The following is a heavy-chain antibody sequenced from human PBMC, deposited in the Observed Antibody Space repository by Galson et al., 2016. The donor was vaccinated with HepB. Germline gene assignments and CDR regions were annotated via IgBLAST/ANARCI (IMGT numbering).Heavy chain of an antibody. CDR3: AKCIGSNWVDGFDM. CDR2: ISGSGDSA. J-gene: IGHJ3*02. V-gene: IGHV3-23*01. CDR1: GFTFSSYA. Sequence: SLRLSCAASGFTFSSYAMSWVRQAPGKGLEWVSSISGSGDSAYYADSVKGRFTISRDDSKNTLYLRMDGLRADDTAIYYCAKCIGSNWVDGFDMWGQGTMVTVSS. D-gene: IGHD6-13*01.